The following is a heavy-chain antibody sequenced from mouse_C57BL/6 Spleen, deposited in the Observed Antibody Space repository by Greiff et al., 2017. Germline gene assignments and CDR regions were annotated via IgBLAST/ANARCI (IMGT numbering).Heavy chain of an antibody. D-gene: IGHD3-1*01. CDR1: GYSFTSYY. J-gene: IGHJ4*01. Sequence: VQLQQSGPELVKPGASVKISCKASGYSFTSYYIHWVKQRPGQGLEWIGWIYPGSGNTKYNEKFKGKATLTADTSSSTAYMQLSSLTSEDSAVYYCASFGDYYAMDYGGQGTSVTVSS. V-gene: IGHV1-66*01. CDR3: ASFGDYYAMDY. CDR2: IYPGSGNT.